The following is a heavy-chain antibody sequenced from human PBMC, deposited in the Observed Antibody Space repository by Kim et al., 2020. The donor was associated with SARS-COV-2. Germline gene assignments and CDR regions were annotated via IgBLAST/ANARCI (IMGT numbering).Heavy chain of an antibody. CDR3: ARDYEGSNYSVEYYYYG. V-gene: IGHV3-30*03. CDR1: GFTFSSYG. J-gene: IGHJ6*01. CDR2: ISYDGSNK. D-gene: IGHD4-4*01. Sequence: GGSLRLSCAASGFTFSSYGMHWVRQAPGKGLEWVAVISYDGSNKYYADSVKGRFTISRDNSKNTLYLQMNSLRAADTAVYYCARDYEGSNYSVEYYYYG.